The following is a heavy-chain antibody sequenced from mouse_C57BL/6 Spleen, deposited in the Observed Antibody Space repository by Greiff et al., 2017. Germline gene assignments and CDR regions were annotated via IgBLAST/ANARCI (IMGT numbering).Heavy chain of an antibody. Sequence: EVQVVESGGGLVKPGGSLKLSCAASGFTFSSYAMSWVRQTPEKRLEWVATISDGGSYTYYPDNVKGRFTISRDNAKNNLYLQMSHLKSEDTAMYYCARDTTVVATFDYWGQGTTLTVSS. CDR3: ARDTTVVATFDY. CDR2: ISDGGSYT. CDR1: GFTFSSYA. D-gene: IGHD1-1*01. V-gene: IGHV5-4*01. J-gene: IGHJ2*01.